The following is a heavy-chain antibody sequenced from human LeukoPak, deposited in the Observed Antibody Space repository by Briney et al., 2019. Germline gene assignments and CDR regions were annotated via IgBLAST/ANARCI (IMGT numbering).Heavy chain of an antibody. CDR1: GFTFSSYS. J-gene: IGHJ4*02. Sequence: GGSLRLSCAASGFTFSSYSMNWVRQAPGKGLECVSSISSRSSYIYYADSVKGRFHISRDNAKNSRSLQMKTRRAEATPVYYCANIYRGSYAFVDYWGQGNLVTVSS. CDR3: ANIYRGSYAFVDY. CDR2: ISSRSSYI. D-gene: IGHD1-26*01. V-gene: IGHV3-21*01.